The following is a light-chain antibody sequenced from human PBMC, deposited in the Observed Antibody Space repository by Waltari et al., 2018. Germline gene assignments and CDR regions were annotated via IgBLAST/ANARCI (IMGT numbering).Light chain of an antibody. CDR1: SLRSSY. CDR3: NSRDSSGTHVV. Sequence: SSELTQGPAVSVALGQTVRITCQGDSLRSSYACWYQQKPGQAPVLVFYGKDNRPSGVPDRFSGSSSGNTASLTITGARAEDEADYYCNSRDSSGTHVVFGGGTKLTVL. V-gene: IGLV3-19*01. J-gene: IGLJ2*01. CDR2: GKD.